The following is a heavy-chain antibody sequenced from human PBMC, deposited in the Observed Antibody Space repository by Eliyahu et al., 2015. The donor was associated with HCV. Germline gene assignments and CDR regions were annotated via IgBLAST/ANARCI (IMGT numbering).Heavy chain of an antibody. J-gene: IGHJ4*02. CDR3: ARYCSGGSCYSYYFDY. Sequence: QVQLQESGPGLVKPSETLSLTCPVSGGSISSYYWSWIRQPPGKGLEWIGYIYYSGSTNYNPSLKSRVTISVDTSKNQFSLKLSSVTAADTAVYYCARYCSGGSCYSYYFDYWGQGTLVTVSS. D-gene: IGHD2-15*01. V-gene: IGHV4-59*01. CDR2: IYYSGST. CDR1: GGSISSYY.